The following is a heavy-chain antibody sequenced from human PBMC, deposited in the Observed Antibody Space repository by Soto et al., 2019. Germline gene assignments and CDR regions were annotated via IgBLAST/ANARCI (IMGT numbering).Heavy chain of an antibody. CDR3: ARGRKA. CDR1: GGTFSSYA. CDR2: IIPIFGTA. V-gene: IGHV1-69*05. J-gene: IGHJ5*02. Sequence: ASVKVSCKASGGTFSSYAISWVRQAPGQGLEWMGGIIPIFGTANYAQKFQGRVTMTRNTSISTAYMELSSLRSEDTAVYYCARGRKAWGQGTLVTVSS.